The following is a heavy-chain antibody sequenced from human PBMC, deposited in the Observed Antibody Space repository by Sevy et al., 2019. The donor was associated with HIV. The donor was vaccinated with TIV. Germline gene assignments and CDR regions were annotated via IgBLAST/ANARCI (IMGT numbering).Heavy chain of an antibody. J-gene: IGHJ4*02. CDR3: VRAIAKDGSF. V-gene: IGHV3-7*01. CDR1: GFSLNNYW. D-gene: IGHD6-13*01. Sequence: GGSLRLSCVASGFSLNNYWMNWVRQAPGKGLEWVANINQDGSVKYYVDSVRGRFTISRDNAWNLVFLQMSSLRVDDSALYYCVRAIAKDGSFWGQGTLFTVSS. CDR2: INQDGSVK.